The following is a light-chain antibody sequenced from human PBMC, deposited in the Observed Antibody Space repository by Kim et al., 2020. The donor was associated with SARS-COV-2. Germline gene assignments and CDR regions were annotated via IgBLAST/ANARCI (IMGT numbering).Light chain of an antibody. V-gene: IGLV3-1*01. Sequence: SYELTQPPSVSVSPGQTVTITCSGDKLGEKYSCWYQQKSGQSPVLVIYQDFKRPSGIPERFSGSNFGNTATLTISGTQAVDEADYYCQAWDSGTVVFCGGTKLTVL. CDR2: QDF. J-gene: IGLJ2*01. CDR3: QAWDSGTVV. CDR1: KLGEKY.